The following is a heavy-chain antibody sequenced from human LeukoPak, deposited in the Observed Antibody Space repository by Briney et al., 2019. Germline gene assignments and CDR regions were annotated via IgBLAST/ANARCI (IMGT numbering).Heavy chain of an antibody. CDR1: GFNFNDAW. V-gene: IGHV3-15*01. CDR3: TAGLGKTDDDS. Sequence: SGGSLRLSCEGSGFNFNDAWMSWIRQAPGKGLEWVGRVRTTAEGETTDYAAPVRGRFIISRDDSKNMVSLQMNRLETEDTAIYYCTAGLGKTDDDSWGQGTLVTVSS. CDR2: VRTTAEGETT. D-gene: IGHD4-11*01. J-gene: IGHJ4*02.